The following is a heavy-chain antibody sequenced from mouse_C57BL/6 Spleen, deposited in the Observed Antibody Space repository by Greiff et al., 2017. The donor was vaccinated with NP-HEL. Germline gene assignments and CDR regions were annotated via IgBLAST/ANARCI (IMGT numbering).Heavy chain of an antibody. CDR2: INYDGSST. CDR3: ARVGSTVPWYFDV. D-gene: IGHD1-1*01. J-gene: IGHJ1*03. CDR1: GFTFSDYY. V-gene: IGHV5-16*01. Sequence: EVKLMESEGGLVQPGSSMKLSCTASGFTFSDYYMAWVRQVPEKGLEWVANINYDGSSTYYLDSLKSRFIISRDNAKNILYLQMSSLKSEDTATYYCARVGSTVPWYFDVWGTGTTVTVSS.